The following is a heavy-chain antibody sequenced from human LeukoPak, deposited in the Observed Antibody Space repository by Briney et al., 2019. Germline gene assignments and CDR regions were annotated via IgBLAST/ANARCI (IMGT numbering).Heavy chain of an antibody. V-gene: IGHV3-21*01. CDR3: ARDDDYYDISGYFGAFDM. CDR2: LSSSESYI. D-gene: IGHD3-22*01. J-gene: IGHJ3*02. Sequence: GGSLRLSCAASGFTISRYTMNWVRQAPGKGLEWVSSLSSSESYIKYADSVKGRFTISRDNAKNSLYLQMNSLRAEDTAVYYCARDDDYYDISGYFGAFDMWGQGTMVTVSS. CDR1: GFTISRYT.